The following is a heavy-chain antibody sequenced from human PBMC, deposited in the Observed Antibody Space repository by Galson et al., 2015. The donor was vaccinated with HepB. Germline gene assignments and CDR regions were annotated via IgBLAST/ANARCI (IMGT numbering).Heavy chain of an antibody. CDR3: VKGERGDPGVEAAGAPDY. D-gene: IGHD6-13*01. Sequence: SLRLSCAASGFTFSAYAMSWVRQAPGKGLDWVSAISGSGGGKYYADSVKGRFSISRDNSKSTLYLQMNSLRAADTALYYCVKGERGDPGVEAAGAPDYWGQGTLVLISS. V-gene: IGHV3-23*01. J-gene: IGHJ4*02. CDR2: ISGSGGGK. CDR1: GFTFSAYA.